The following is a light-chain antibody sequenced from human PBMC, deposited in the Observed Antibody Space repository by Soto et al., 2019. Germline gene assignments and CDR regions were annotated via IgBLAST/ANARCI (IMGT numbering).Light chain of an antibody. CDR1: SSNIGAGYD. CDR3: QSYDSSVSAVV. J-gene: IGLJ2*01. Sequence: QSVLTQPPSVSGAPGQRGTISCTGSSSNIGAGYDVHWYQQLPGTAPKLLIYGNSNRPSGVPDRFSGSKSGTSASLAITGLQAEDEADYYCQSYDSSVSAVVFGGGTKLTVL. V-gene: IGLV1-40*01. CDR2: GNS.